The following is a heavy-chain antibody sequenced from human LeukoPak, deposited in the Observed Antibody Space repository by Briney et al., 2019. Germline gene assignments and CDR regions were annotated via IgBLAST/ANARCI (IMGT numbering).Heavy chain of an antibody. CDR2: IRYDGSNK. J-gene: IGHJ4*02. CDR3: AKDEINWTPGLLDY. CDR1: GFTFSSYG. D-gene: IGHD1-20*01. Sequence: GGSLRLSCAASGFTFSSYGMHWVRQAPGKGLEWVAFIRYDGSNKYYADSVKGRFTISRDNSKNTLYLQMNSLRAEDTAVYYCAKDEINWTPGLLDYWGQGTLVTVSS. V-gene: IGHV3-30*02.